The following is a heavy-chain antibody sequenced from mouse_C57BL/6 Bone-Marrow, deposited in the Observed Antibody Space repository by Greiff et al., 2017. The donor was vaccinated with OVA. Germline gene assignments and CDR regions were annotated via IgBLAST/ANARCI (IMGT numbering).Heavy chain of an antibody. Sequence: EVKLMESGGGLVKPGGSLKLSCAASGFTFSDYGMHWVRQAPEKGLEWVAYISSGSSTIYYADTVQGRFTISRDNAKNTLFLQMTSLRSEDTAMYYCARGTYYSTYWYFDVWGTGTTVTVSS. CDR2: ISSGSSTI. CDR3: ARGTYYSTYWYFDV. CDR1: GFTFSDYG. D-gene: IGHD2-5*01. J-gene: IGHJ1*03. V-gene: IGHV5-17*01.